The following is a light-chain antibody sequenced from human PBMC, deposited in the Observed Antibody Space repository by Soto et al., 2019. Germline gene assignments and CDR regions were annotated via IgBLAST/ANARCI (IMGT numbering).Light chain of an antibody. CDR2: RAS. Sequence: EIVMTQSPATLSVSPGGSTTLSCRASQHVSSNFAWYRQKPGQAPTLLIYRASTRATGIPARFSGSGSGTEFTLNISSLQSEDFAVYYCQQYNNWPYTFGQGTKLEIK. CDR1: QHVSSN. J-gene: IGKJ2*01. V-gene: IGKV3-15*01. CDR3: QQYNNWPYT.